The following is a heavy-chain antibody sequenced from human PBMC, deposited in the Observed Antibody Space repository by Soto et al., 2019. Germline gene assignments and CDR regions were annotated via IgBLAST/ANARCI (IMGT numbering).Heavy chain of an antibody. D-gene: IGHD3-10*01. Sequence: ASVKVSGKVSGYTLTELSMHWVRQAPGKGLEWMGGVDPEDGETIYAQKFQGRVTMTEDTSTDTAYMELSSLRSEDTAVYYCATSITMVRGVIAPAHDAFDIWGQGTMVTVSS. J-gene: IGHJ3*02. CDR2: VDPEDGET. CDR3: ATSITMVRGVIAPAHDAFDI. CDR1: GYTLTELS. V-gene: IGHV1-24*01.